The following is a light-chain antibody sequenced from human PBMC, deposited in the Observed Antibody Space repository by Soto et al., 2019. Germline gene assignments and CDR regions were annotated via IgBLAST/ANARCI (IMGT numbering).Light chain of an antibody. V-gene: IGKV1-9*01. CDR1: QDIKTY. Sequence: IQLTQSPSSLSASVGDRVSITCRASQDIKTYLAWYQQKRGKAPKLLISGTFTLQSGVPSRFSGSESGTDFTLTISRLQPEDFATYYCQHLNNYPPFTFGPGTKVDLE. CDR2: GTF. CDR3: QHLNNYPPFT. J-gene: IGKJ3*01.